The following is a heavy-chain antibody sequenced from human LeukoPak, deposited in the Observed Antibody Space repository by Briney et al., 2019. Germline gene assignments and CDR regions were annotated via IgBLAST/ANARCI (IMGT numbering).Heavy chain of an antibody. CDR2: LTGYGGA. D-gene: IGHD6-13*01. V-gene: IGHV3-23*01. CDR1: GPNFTNYA. CDR3: AKGAAAGKVDWFDP. J-gene: IGHJ5*02. Sequence: GGSLRLSCEASGPNFTNYAMMWVRQAPGKGLQWISTLTGYGGAYYADSGEGRFIISRDISKNTMFLQMYSLRAEDTAVYYCAKGAAAGKVDWFDPWGQGTLVTVSS.